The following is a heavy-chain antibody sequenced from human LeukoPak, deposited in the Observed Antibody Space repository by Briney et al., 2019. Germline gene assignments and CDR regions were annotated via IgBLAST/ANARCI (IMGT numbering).Heavy chain of an antibody. J-gene: IGHJ6*02. CDR1: GGSISSYY. CDR2: IYYSGST. V-gene: IGHV4-59*12. Sequence: PSETLSLTCTVSGGSISSYYWSWIRQPPGKGLEWIGYIYYSGSTNYNPSLKSRVTISVDTSKNQFSLRLSSVTAADTAVYYCARGPYCTSTSCYIYAMDVWGQGSTVSVSS. CDR3: ARGPYCTSTSCYIYAMDV. D-gene: IGHD2-2*02.